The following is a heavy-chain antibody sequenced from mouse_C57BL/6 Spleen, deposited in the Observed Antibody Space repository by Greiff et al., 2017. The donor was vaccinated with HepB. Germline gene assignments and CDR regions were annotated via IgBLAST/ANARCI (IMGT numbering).Heavy chain of an antibody. D-gene: IGHD2-4*01. CDR3: ARGDYDGFAY. CDR1: GFTFSDYY. CDR2: INYDGSST. V-gene: IGHV5-16*01. J-gene: IGHJ3*01. Sequence: DVMLVESEGGLVQPGSSMKLSCTASGFTFSDYYMAWVRQVPEKGLEWVANINYDGSSTYYLDSLKSRFIISRDNAKNIRYLQMSSLTSEDTATYYCARGDYDGFAYWGQGTLVTVSA.